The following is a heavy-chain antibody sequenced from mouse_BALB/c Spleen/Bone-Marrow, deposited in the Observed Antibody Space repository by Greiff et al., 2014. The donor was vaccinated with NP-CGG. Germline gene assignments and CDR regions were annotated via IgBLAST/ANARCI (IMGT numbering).Heavy chain of an antibody. V-gene: IGHV2-9*02. D-gene: IGHD1-1*01. CDR1: GFSLTSYG. CDR3: ARDYGSSYCAMDY. Sequence: VMLVESGPGLVAPSQSLSITCTVSGFSLTSYGVHWVRQPPGKGLEWLGVIWAGGSTNYNSALMSRLSISKDNSKSQVFLKMNSLQTDDTAMYYCARDYGSSYCAMDYWGQGTSVTVSS. CDR2: IWAGGST. J-gene: IGHJ4*01.